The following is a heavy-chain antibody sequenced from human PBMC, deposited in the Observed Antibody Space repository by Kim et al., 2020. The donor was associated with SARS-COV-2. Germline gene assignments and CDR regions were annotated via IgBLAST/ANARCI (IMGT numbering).Heavy chain of an antibody. CDR2: IYYSGST. CDR3: ARHLNNFWSGYYAYFGD. Sequence: SETLSLTCTVSGGSISSYYWSWIRQPPGKGLEWIGYIYYSGSTNYNPSLKSRVTISVDTSKNQFSLKLSSVTAAGTAVYYCARHLNNFWSGYYAYFGDWGPGTLVTLSS. J-gene: IGHJ4*02. CDR1: GGSISSYY. V-gene: IGHV4-59*08. D-gene: IGHD3-3*01.